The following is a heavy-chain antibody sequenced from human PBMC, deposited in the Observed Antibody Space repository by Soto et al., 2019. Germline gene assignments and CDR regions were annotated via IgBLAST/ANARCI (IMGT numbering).Heavy chain of an antibody. J-gene: IGHJ4*02. D-gene: IGHD3-16*01. V-gene: IGHV4-31*03. Sequence: SETLSLTCTVSGGSISSATYYWSWIRQHPGKGLEWIGSIYYSGSTWSTHYNPSLRSRISISVDTSENQFSLTLISVTAADTAVYCCARQWSNIDGGGCHFDYWGQGTLVTVSS. CDR3: ARQWSNIDGGGCHFDY. CDR2: IYYSGST. CDR1: GGSISSATYY.